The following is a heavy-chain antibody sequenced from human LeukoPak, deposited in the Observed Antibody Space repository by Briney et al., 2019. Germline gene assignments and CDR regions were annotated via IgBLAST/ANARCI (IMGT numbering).Heavy chain of an antibody. CDR2: FYDSGNT. Sequence: SETLSLTCTVSGYSISSGYYWGWIRQSPGKGLEWIGSFYDSGNTYYNPSLKSRVTMSVDTSKNQFSLKLSSVTAADTAVYYCARGRSSSWYYYYMDVWGKGTTVTISS. J-gene: IGHJ6*03. D-gene: IGHD6-13*01. CDR1: GYSISSGYY. CDR3: ARGRSSSWYYYYMDV. V-gene: IGHV4-38-2*02.